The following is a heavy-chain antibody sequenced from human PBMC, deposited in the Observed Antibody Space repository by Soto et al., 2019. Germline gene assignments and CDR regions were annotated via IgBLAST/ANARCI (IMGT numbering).Heavy chain of an antibody. CDR2: IRGNGGRK. Sequence: GGSLRLSCAASGFTFSSYWMSWVRQAPGKGLEWVADIRGNGGRKYYADSVKGRFTISRDNAKNTLYLQMNSLRAEDTAVYYCASGSGYYYFDYWGQGTLVTVSS. J-gene: IGHJ4*02. V-gene: IGHV3-23*01. CDR3: ASGSGYYYFDY. CDR1: GFTFSSYW. D-gene: IGHD3-22*01.